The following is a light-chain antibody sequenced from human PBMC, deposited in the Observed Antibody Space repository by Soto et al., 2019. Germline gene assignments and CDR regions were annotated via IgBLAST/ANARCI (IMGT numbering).Light chain of an antibody. Sequence: QSALTQPASVSGSPGQSITISCTGTRSDIGAYNFVSWYQQHPGEVPKLMLYDVNVRPSGVSNRFSGSKSGNTASLTISGLQAEDEADYYCNSWTTSTTMIFGGGTKLTVL. CDR2: DVN. J-gene: IGLJ2*01. V-gene: IGLV2-14*03. CDR1: RSDIGAYNF. CDR3: NSWTTSTTMI.